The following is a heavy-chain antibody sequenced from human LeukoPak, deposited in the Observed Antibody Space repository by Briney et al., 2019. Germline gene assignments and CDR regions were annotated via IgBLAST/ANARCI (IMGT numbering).Heavy chain of an antibody. Sequence: GGSLRLSCVASGFTFSRNSMNWVRQAPGKGLEWVSSISSSSSYIYYADSVKGRFTISRDNAKNSLYLQTNSLRAEDTAVYYCASLTKKYYDFWSGYQEGFDPWGQGTLVTVSS. D-gene: IGHD3-3*01. J-gene: IGHJ5*02. CDR3: ASLTKKYYDFWSGYQEGFDP. V-gene: IGHV3-21*01. CDR1: GFTFSRNS. CDR2: ISSSSSYI.